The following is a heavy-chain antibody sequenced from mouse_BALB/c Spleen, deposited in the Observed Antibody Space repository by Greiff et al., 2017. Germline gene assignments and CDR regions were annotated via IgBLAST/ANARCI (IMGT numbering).Heavy chain of an antibody. J-gene: IGHJ1*01. D-gene: IGHD2-10*02. CDR1: GYTFTSYW. CDR3: ARAYGNYDWYFDV. V-gene: IGHV1-7*01. CDR2: INPSTGYT. Sequence: QVQLQQSGAELAKPGASVKMSCKASGYTFTSYWMHWVKQRPGQGLEWIGYINPSTGYTEYNQKFKDKATLTADKSSSTAYMQLSSLTSEDSAVYYCARAYGNYDWYFDVWGAGTTVTVSS.